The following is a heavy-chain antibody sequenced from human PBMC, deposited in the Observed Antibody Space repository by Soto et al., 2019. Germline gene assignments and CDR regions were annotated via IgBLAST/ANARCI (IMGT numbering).Heavy chain of an antibody. D-gene: IGHD3-22*01. V-gene: IGHV4-30-4*01. J-gene: IGHJ4*02. CDR3: ARRYYYDSRGYYGFDY. Sequence: QVQLQESGPGLVKSSQTLSLTCTVSGGSISSGDYYWSWIRRPPGKGLEWVGYIYHSGSTYYNPSLKSRVTRSVDTVKNQFSLKLSSVTAADTAMYYCARRYYYDSRGYYGFDYWGQGTLVTVSS. CDR2: IYHSGST. CDR1: GGSISSGDYY.